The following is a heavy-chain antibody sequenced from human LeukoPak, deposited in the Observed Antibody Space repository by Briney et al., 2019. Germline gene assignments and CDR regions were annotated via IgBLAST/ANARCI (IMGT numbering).Heavy chain of an antibody. CDR1: GFTFSSYS. CDR3: ARGGAAAGIDAFHI. J-gene: IGHJ3*02. D-gene: IGHD6-13*01. CDR2: ISSSSSYT. V-gene: IGHV3-21*01. Sequence: GGSLRLSSAAAGFTFSSYSMSWARQAPGKGLEWVSSISSSSSYTYYADSVKGRFTISRDNAKNSLYLQMNSLRAEDTAVYYCARGGAAAGIDAFHIWGQGTMVTVSS.